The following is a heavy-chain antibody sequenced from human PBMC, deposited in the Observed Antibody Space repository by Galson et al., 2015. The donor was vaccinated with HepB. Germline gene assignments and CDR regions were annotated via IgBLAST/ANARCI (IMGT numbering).Heavy chain of an antibody. D-gene: IGHD2-2*01. CDR3: ARIPTYCSSTSCDYNWFDP. J-gene: IGHJ5*02. CDR1: GGSISSYY. V-gene: IGHV4-59*01. Sequence: SETLSLTCTVSGGSISSYYWSWIRQPPGKGLEWIGYIYYSGSTNYNPSLKSRVTISVDTSKNQFSLKLSSVTAADTAVYYCARIPTYCSSTSCDYNWFDPWGQGTLVTVSS. CDR2: IYYSGST.